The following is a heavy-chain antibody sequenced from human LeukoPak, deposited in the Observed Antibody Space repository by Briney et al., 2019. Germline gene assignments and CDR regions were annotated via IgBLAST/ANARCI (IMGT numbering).Heavy chain of an antibody. J-gene: IGHJ3*02. CDR1: GGSISSYY. Sequence: SETLSLTCTVSGGSISSYYWSWIRQPAGKGLEWIGRIYTSGSTNYNPSLKSRVTMSVDTSKNQFSLELSSVTAADTAVYYCAREPDINYYDSSGPHFGFDIWGQGTMVTVSS. D-gene: IGHD3-22*01. CDR3: AREPDINYYDSSGPHFGFDI. V-gene: IGHV4-4*07. CDR2: IYTSGST.